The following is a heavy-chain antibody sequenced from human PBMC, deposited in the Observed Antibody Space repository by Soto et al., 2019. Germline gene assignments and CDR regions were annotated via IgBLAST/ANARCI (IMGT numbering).Heavy chain of an antibody. J-gene: IGHJ6*02. Sequence: SETLSLTCAVSGGSISSSNWWSWVRQPPGKGLEWIGEIYHSGSTNYNPSLKSRVTISVDKSKNQFSLKLSSVTAADTAVYYCARDRRHRYYYYYGMDVWGQGTTVTVSS. CDR3: ARDRRHRYYYYYGMDV. V-gene: IGHV4-4*02. CDR2: IYHSGST. CDR1: GGSISSSNW. D-gene: IGHD6-6*01.